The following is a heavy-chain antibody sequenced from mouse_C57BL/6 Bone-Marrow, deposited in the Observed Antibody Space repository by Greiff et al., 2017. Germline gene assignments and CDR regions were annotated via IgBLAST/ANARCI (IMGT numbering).Heavy chain of an antibody. CDR2: LDPENGDT. CDR1: GFNIKDDY. V-gene: IGHV14-4*01. D-gene: IGHD2-4*01. Sequence: VQLQQSGAELVRPGASVKLSCTASGFNIKDDYMHWVKQRPEQGLEWIGWLDPENGDTEYASKFQGKAPITADTSSNTAYLQLRSLTSEDTAVYYCTVFYYDYSYYFDYWGQGTTLTVSS. J-gene: IGHJ2*01. CDR3: TVFYYDYSYYFDY.